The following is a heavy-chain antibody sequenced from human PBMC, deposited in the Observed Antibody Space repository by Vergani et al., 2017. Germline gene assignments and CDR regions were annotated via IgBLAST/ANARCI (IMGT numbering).Heavy chain of an antibody. J-gene: IGHJ4*02. CDR1: GGTFSSYA. Sequence: QVQLVQSGAEVKKPGSSVKVSCKASGGTFSSYANSWVRQAPGQGVEWMGGSIPIFGTANYAQKVQGRVTITADKSTSTAYMELSSLRSEDTAVYYCARDYREDYYDSSGTFDYWGQGTLVTVSS. V-gene: IGHV1-69*06. CDR2: SIPIFGTA. D-gene: IGHD3-22*01. CDR3: ARDYREDYYDSSGTFDY.